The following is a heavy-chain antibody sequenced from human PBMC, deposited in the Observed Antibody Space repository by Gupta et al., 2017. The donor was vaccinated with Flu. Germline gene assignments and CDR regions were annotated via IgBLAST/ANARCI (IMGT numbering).Heavy chain of an antibody. V-gene: IGHV3-53*01. CDR1: GSTVRSSF. Sequence: EVQLVESGVGLIQPGGSRRHSWAASGSTVRSSFMSWVRQAPGQGLEWVPIRDSDGSTSYYADSVKGRVTNSRDNSKNTLYLQMNSLRAEDTAVYDCAKELCSGGSCNSWHYMDVWGKGTTVTVSS. J-gene: IGHJ6*03. CDR3: AKELCSGGSCNSWHYMDV. CDR2: RDSDGSTS. D-gene: IGHD2-15*01.